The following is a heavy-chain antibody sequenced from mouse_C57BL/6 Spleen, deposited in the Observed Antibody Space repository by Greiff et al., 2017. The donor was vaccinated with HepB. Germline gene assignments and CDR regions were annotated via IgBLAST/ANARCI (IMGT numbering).Heavy chain of an antibody. CDR1: GYTFTDYY. CDR3: ARKSGYGYFDV. Sequence: EVQLQQSGPELVKPGASVKIPCKASGYTFTDYYMDWVKQSHGKSLEWIGDINPNNGGTIYNQKFKGKATLTVDKSSSTAYLQLRSLTSEDTAVYYCARKSGYGYFDVWGTGTTVTVSS. V-gene: IGHV1-18*01. D-gene: IGHD1-3*01. J-gene: IGHJ1*03. CDR2: INPNNGGT.